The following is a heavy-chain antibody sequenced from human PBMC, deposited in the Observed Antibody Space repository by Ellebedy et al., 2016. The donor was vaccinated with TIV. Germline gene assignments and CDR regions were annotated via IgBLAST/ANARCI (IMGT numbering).Heavy chain of an antibody. CDR3: ATLTSLRGY. Sequence: GESLKISCVASGFTFSSYSMNWVRQAPGKGLDWISYISSTSSPIYYAYSVKGRFTISRDNAKNSLYLQMNSLRDEDTAVYYCATLTSLRGYWGQGTLVTVSS. CDR2: ISSTSSPI. J-gene: IGHJ4*02. CDR1: GFTFSSYS. D-gene: IGHD2-2*01. V-gene: IGHV3-48*02.